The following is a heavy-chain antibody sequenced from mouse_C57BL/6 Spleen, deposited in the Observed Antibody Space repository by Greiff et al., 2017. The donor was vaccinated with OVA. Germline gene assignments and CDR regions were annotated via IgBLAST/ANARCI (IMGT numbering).Heavy chain of an antibody. CDR2: ISSGSSTT. J-gene: IGHJ3*01. Sequence: EVKLVESGGGLVKPGGSLKLSCAASGFTFSDYGMHWVRQAPEKGLEWVAYISSGSSTTYYADTVKGRFTLSRDNAKNTLFLQMTSLMSEDTAMYYCARPGTARALSWFAYWGQGTLVTVSA. D-gene: IGHD3-2*01. CDR1: GFTFSDYG. CDR3: ARPGTARALSWFAY. V-gene: IGHV5-17*01.